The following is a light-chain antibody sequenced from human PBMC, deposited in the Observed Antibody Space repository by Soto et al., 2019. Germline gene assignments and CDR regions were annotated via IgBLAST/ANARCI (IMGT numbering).Light chain of an antibody. Sequence: QSALTQPASVSGSPGQSITISCTGTSSDVGAYNYVSWYQQHPGKAPKLMIYEVSNRPSGVSNRFSGSKSGNTASLTISGLQAEDEADYYCNSYTSSTTLVMFGGGTQLTVL. CDR2: EVS. J-gene: IGLJ3*02. CDR1: SSDVGAYNY. CDR3: NSYTSSTTLVM. V-gene: IGLV2-14*01.